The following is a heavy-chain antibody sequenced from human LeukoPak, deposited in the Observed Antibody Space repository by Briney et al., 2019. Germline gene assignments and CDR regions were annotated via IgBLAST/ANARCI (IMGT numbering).Heavy chain of an antibody. V-gene: IGHV3-7*01. D-gene: IGHD2-21*02. CDR1: GFTFSSYW. J-gene: IGHJ4*02. CDR3: AGMVVTAIQDY. Sequence: GRSLRLSCAASGFTFSSYWMSWVRQAPGKGLEWVANIKQDGSEKYYVDSVKGRFTISRDNAKNSLYLQMNSLRAEDTAEYYCAGMVVTAIQDYWGQGTLVTVSS. CDR2: IKQDGSEK.